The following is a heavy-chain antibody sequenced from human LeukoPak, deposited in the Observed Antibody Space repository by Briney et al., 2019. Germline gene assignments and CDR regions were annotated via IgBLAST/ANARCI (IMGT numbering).Heavy chain of an antibody. V-gene: IGHV3-66*01. Sequence: GGSLRLSCAAFGFTVSNNYMNWVRQAPGKGLQWVSVIYSGGSTYYADSVKGRFTISRDNSKNTLFLQMNSLRAEDTAVYYCARDRRAAFFDYWGQGTLVTVSS. CDR3: ARDRRAAFFDY. CDR2: IYSGGST. J-gene: IGHJ4*02. D-gene: IGHD6-13*01. CDR1: GFTVSNNY.